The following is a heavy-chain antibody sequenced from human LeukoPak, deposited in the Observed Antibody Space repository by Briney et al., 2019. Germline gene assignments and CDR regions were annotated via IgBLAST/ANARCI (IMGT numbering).Heavy chain of an antibody. V-gene: IGHV3-21*06. CDR2: ISTSGSSI. CDR1: GLTFSTYG. J-gene: IGHJ4*02. Sequence: PGGSLRLSCAASGLTFSTYGMHWVRQAPGKGLEWVSAISTSGSSIYYADSVKGRFTISRDNAKNSLYLLMNSLRAEDTAVYYCARRAPSHDFDYWGQGTLVTVSS. CDR3: ARRAPSHDFDY.